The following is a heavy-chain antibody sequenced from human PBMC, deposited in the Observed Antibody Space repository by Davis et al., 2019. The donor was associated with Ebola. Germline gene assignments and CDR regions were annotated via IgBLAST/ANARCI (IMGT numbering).Heavy chain of an antibody. D-gene: IGHD3-3*01. V-gene: IGHV3-15*01. CDR2: IKSKTDGGTT. CDR3: AKDLHQLRFLGDRAFDI. Sequence: GGSLRLSCAASGFTFSNAWMSWVRQAPGKGLEWVGRIKSKTDGGTTDYAAPVKGRFTISRENSKNTLYLQMTSLRSEDTAIYYCAKDLHQLRFLGDRAFDIWGQGTMVSVSS. CDR1: GFTFSNAW. J-gene: IGHJ3*02.